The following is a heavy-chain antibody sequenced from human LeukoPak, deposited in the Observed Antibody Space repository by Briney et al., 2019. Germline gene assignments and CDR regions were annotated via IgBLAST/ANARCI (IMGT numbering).Heavy chain of an antibody. CDR3: AKTYSSSRAHYYYYYYMDV. Sequence: SGGSLRLSCAASGFSFSSYGMHWVRQAPGKGLEWVAFIRYDGTNKYYADSVKGRFTIPRDNSKNTLYLQMNSLRAEDTAVYYCAKTYSSSRAHYYYYYYMDVWGKGTTVTISS. J-gene: IGHJ6*03. V-gene: IGHV3-30*02. CDR1: GFSFSSYG. CDR2: IRYDGTNK. D-gene: IGHD6-13*01.